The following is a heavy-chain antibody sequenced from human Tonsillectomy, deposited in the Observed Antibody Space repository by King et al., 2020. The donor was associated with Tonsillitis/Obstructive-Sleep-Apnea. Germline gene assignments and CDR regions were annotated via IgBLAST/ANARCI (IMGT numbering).Heavy chain of an antibody. Sequence: MQLQESGPGLVKPSETLSLTCTVSNGSISSSDYFWGWIRQSPGQGLEWIGNIYYSGSTYYKPSLKSRVTMSVDTSKNQFSLKLTSVTAADTAVYYCARHASATVLSHFDYWGQGTLVTVSS. CDR2: IYYSGST. CDR1: NGSISSSDYF. J-gene: IGHJ4*02. D-gene: IGHD4-11*01. V-gene: IGHV4-39*01. CDR3: ARHASATVLSHFDY.